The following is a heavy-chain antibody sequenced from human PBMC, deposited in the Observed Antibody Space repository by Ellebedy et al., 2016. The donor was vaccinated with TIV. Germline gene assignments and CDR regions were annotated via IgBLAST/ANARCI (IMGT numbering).Heavy chain of an antibody. CDR1: GYTFTSYD. V-gene: IGHV1-8*02. D-gene: IGHD2-15*01. J-gene: IGHJ4*02. CDR3: ARHPPGEYCTGVSC. CDR2: MTPNSGNA. Sequence: AASVKVSCKAPGYTFTSYDINWVRQATGQGLEWMGWMTPNSGNAGSAQTFQGRVTLTLTTSISTAYMELSSLRSEDTAVYYCARHPPGEYCTGVSCWGQGTLVTVSS.